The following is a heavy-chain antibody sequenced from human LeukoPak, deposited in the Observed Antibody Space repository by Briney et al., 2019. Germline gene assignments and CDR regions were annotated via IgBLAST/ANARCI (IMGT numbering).Heavy chain of an antibody. V-gene: IGHV1-18*01. CDR1: GYTFTSYG. CDR2: ISAYNGNT. CDR3: ARVYYYGSGSYYAYFDY. J-gene: IGHJ4*02. D-gene: IGHD3-10*01. Sequence: ASVKVSCKASGYTFTSYGISWVRQAPGQGLEWMGWISAYNGNTNYAQKLQGRVTMTTDTSTSTAYMELRSLRSDDTAVYYCARVYYYGSGSYYAYFDYWGQGTLVTVSS.